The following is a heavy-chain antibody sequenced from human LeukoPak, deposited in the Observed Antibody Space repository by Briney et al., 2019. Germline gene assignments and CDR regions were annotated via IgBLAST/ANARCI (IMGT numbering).Heavy chain of an antibody. CDR1: GFTFSSYS. D-gene: IGHD6-19*01. Sequence: PGGSLRLSCAASGFTFSSYSMNWVRQAPGKGLEWVSSISSSSSYIYYADSVKGRFTISRDNAKNPLYLQMNSLRAEDTAVYYCARDVVAVAGGVNDAFDIWGQGTMVTVSS. CDR2: ISSSSSYI. CDR3: ARDVVAVAGGVNDAFDI. J-gene: IGHJ3*02. V-gene: IGHV3-21*01.